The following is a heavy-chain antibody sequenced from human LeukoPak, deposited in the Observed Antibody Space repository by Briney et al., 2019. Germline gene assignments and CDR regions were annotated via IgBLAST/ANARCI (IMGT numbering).Heavy chain of an antibody. CDR2: IWNDGRDK. D-gene: IGHD5-24*01. CDR1: GFSFSSYG. CDR3: ANRRDGFDI. V-gene: IGHV3-33*06. Sequence: GGSLRLSCATSGFSFSSYGMHWVRQAPGKGLEWVAVIWNDGRDKFYADSVKGRFTISRDNSKNTLYLQMNSLRAEDTAVYYCANRRDGFDIWGQGTMVTVSS. J-gene: IGHJ3*02.